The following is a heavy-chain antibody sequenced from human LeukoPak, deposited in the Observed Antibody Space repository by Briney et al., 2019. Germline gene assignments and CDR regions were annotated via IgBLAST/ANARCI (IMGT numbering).Heavy chain of an antibody. CDR3: ARDVATIGIPHVDYTDV. J-gene: IGHJ6*03. CDR2: IYYSGST. V-gene: IGHV4-59*01. CDR1: GGSISSYY. D-gene: IGHD5-12*01. Sequence: SETLSLTCTVSGGSISSYYWSWIRQPPGKGLEWIGYIYYSGSTNYNPSLKSRVTISVDTSKNQFSLKLSSVTAADTAVYYCARDVATIGIPHVDYTDVWGKGTTVTVSS.